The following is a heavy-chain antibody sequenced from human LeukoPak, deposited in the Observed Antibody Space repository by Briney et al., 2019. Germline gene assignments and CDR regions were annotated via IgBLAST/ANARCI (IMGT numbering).Heavy chain of an antibody. Sequence: TSETLSLTCTVSGGSISSSSYYWGWIRQPPGKGLEWIGSIYYSGSTYYNPSLKSRVTISVDTSKNQFSLKLSSVTAADTAVYYCARALNWNYDYYYYYMDVWGKGTTVTVSS. V-gene: IGHV4-39*07. CDR1: GGSISSSSYY. J-gene: IGHJ6*03. CDR2: IYYSGST. D-gene: IGHD1-7*01. CDR3: ARALNWNYDYYYYYMDV.